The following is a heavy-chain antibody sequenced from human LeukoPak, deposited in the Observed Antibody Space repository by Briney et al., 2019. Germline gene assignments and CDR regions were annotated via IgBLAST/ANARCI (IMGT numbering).Heavy chain of an antibody. CDR1: GYTFTGYY. Sequence: GESLKISCKGSGYTFTGYYKHWVRQAPGQGLEWMGWINPNSGGTNYAQKFQGRVTMTRDTSISTAYMELSRLRSDDTAVYFCAREKILRGSRLVWFGDYWGQGTLVTVSS. D-gene: IGHD3-10*01. J-gene: IGHJ4*02. CDR2: INPNSGGT. V-gene: IGHV1-2*02. CDR3: AREKILRGSRLVWFGDY.